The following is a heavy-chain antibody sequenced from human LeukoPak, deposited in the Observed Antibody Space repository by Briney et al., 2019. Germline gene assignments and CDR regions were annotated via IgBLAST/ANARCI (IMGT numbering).Heavy chain of an antibody. D-gene: IGHD2-21*02. V-gene: IGHV3-48*01. CDR1: GFTFSSYS. CDR2: ISSSSSTI. CDR3: ASASYGVVTAELDY. J-gene: IGHJ4*02. Sequence: PGGSLRLSCAASGFTFSSYSMNWVRQAPGKGLEWVSYISSSSSTIYYADSVKGRFTISRDNAKNSLYLQMNSLRAEDTAVYYCASASYGVVTAELDYWGQGTLVTVSS.